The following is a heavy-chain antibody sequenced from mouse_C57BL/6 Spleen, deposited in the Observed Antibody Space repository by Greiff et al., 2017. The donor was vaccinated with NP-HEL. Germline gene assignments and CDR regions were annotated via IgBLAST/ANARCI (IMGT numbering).Heavy chain of an antibody. V-gene: IGHV1-55*01. CDR3: ARDGSSYYAMDY. J-gene: IGHJ4*01. CDR1: GYTFTSYW. CDR2: IYPGSGST. D-gene: IGHD1-1*01. Sequence: QVQLQQSGAELVKPGASVKMSCKASGYTFTSYWITWVKQRPGQGLEWIGDIYPGSGSTNYNEKFKSKATLTVDTSSSTAYMQLSSLTSEDSAVYYCARDGSSYYAMDYWGQGTSVTVSS.